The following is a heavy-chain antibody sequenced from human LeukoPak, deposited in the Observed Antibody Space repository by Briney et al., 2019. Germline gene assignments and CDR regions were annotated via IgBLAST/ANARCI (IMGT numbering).Heavy chain of an antibody. V-gene: IGHV3-53*01. CDR3: ARGITAVGRVFDY. CDR1: GFTVSSSY. J-gene: IGHJ4*02. Sequence: GGSLRLSCAASGFTVSSSYMNWVRQAPGKGLEWVSVIYSGGSTFYADSVKGRFTISRDNSKNTLYLQMNSLRAEDTAAYFCARGITAVGRVFDYWGQGTLVTVSS. D-gene: IGHD6-13*01. CDR2: IYSGGST.